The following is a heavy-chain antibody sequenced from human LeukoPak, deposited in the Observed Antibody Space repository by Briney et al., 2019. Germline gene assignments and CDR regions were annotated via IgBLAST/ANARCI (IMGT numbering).Heavy chain of an antibody. CDR3: ARLGNIRNYGSGSYYTRGLYYFDY. V-gene: IGHV4-34*01. CDR1: GGSFSGYY. CDR2: INHSGST. J-gene: IGHJ4*02. D-gene: IGHD3-10*01. Sequence: PSETLSLTCAVYGGSFSGYYWSWIRQPPGKGLEWIGEINHSGSTNYNPSLKSRVTISVDTSKNQFSLKLSSVTAADTAVYYCARLGNIRNYGSGSYYTRGLYYFDYWGQGTLVTVSS.